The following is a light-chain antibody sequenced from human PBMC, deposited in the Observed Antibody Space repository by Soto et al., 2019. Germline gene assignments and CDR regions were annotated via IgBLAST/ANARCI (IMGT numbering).Light chain of an antibody. V-gene: IGKV4-1*01. Sequence: DIAMTQSPDSLTVSLGERATINCKSSQSVLYSANNKNYLAWYQQKPGQPPKLLIYWASTRESGVPDRFSSSGSGTDFTLTISSLQAEDVAVYYFQHYYGIPYTFGQGTKLEIK. CDR2: WAS. J-gene: IGKJ2*01. CDR3: QHYYGIPYT. CDR1: QSVLYSANNKNY.